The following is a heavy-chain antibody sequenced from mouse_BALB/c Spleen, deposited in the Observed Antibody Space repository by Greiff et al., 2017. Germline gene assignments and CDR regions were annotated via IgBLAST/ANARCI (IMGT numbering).Heavy chain of an antibody. V-gene: IGHV1-9*01. CDR3: ARGITDWYFDV. Sequence: QVQLQQSGAELMKPGASVKISCKATGYTFSSYWIEWVKQRPGHGLEWIGEILPGSGSTNYNEKFKGKATFTADTSSNTAYMQLSSLTSEDSAVYYCARGITDWYFDVWGAGTTVTVSS. CDR1: GYTFSSYW. CDR2: ILPGSGST. D-gene: IGHD2-4*01. J-gene: IGHJ1*01.